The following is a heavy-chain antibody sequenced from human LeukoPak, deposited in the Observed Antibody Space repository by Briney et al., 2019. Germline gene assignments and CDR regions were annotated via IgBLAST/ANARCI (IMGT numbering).Heavy chain of an antibody. CDR3: ARERGFCSGGSCPGEWFDP. V-gene: IGHV4-61*02. CDR2: IYTSGST. D-gene: IGHD2-15*01. CDR1: GGSISSGSYY. Sequence: PSETLSLTCTVSGGSISSGSYYWSWIRQPAGKGLEWIGRIYTSGSTNYNPSLKSRVTISVDTCKNQFSLKLSSVTAADTAVYYCARERGFCSGGSCPGEWFDPWGQGTLVTVSS. J-gene: IGHJ5*02.